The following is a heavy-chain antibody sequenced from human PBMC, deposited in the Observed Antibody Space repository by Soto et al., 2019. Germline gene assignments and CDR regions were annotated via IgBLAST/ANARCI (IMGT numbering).Heavy chain of an antibody. V-gene: IGHV4-31*03. D-gene: IGHD3-22*01. J-gene: IGHJ4*02. CDR2: IYYSGST. CDR1: GGSISSGGYC. Sequence: QVQLQESGPGLVKPSQTLSLTCTVSGGSISSGGYCWSWIRQHPGNGLEWIGYIYYSGSTYYNPSLKIRVTISVDTSKNQFYLKLSSVTVADTAVYYCARGQRNYYDSSGYYSPPHYFDYWGQGTLVTVSS. CDR3: ARGQRNYYDSSGYYSPPHYFDY.